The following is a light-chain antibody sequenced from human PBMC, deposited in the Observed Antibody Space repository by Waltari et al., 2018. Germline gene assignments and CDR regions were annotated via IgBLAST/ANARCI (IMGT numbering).Light chain of an antibody. CDR3: QQYNSYSLLT. J-gene: IGKJ4*01. V-gene: IGKV1-5*03. CDR2: KAS. CDR1: QSISNW. Sequence: DIQMTQSPSPLSASVGDRVTITCRASQSISNWLAWYRQKPGKAPKLLIYKASTLESGVPSRFSGSGSGTEFTLTISSLQPDDFATYYCQQYNSYSLLTFGGGTKVEIK.